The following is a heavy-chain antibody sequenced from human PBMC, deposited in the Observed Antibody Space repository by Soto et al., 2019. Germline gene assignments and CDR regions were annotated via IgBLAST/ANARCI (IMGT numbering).Heavy chain of an antibody. J-gene: IGHJ6*02. CDR1: GYSFTSYW. V-gene: IGHV5-10-1*01. Sequence: GESLKISCKGSGYSFTSYWISWVRHMHGKGLEWMGRIDPSDSYTNYSPSFQGHVTISADKSISTAYLQWSSLKAPDTAMYYCARPTNYSYYGMDVWGQGTTVTVSS. CDR3: ARPTNYSYYGMDV. CDR2: IDPSDSYT.